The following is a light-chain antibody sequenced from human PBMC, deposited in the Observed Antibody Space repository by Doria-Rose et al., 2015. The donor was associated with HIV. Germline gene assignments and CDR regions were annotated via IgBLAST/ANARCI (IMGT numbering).Light chain of an antibody. V-gene: IGKV3-20*01. J-gene: IGKJ1*01. CDR2: DGS. CDR1: QNFSSTY. CDR3: HQYGTSWT. Sequence: TQSPGTLSLSPGERATLSCRASQNFSSTYLAWYQQKPGQAPSLLIYDGSTRATGIPGRFSASGSGTDFTLTINRLEPGDFALYYCHQYGTSWTFGQGTKVEI.